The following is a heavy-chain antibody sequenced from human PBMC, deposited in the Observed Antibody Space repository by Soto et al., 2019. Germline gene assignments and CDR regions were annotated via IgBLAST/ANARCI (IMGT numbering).Heavy chain of an antibody. J-gene: IGHJ6*02. Sequence: GGSLRLSCAASGFTFSSYAMSWVRQAPGKGLEWVSAISGSGGSTYYADSVKGRFTISRDNSKNTLYLQMNSLRAEDTAVYYCAKDSPLAVSGGYCSGGSCYDYYYYGMDVWGQGTTVTAP. V-gene: IGHV3-23*01. D-gene: IGHD2-15*01. CDR3: AKDSPLAVSGGYCSGGSCYDYYYYGMDV. CDR1: GFTFSSYA. CDR2: ISGSGGST.